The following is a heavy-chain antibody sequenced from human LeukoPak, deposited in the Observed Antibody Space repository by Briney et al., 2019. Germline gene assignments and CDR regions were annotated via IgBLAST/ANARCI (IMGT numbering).Heavy chain of an antibody. CDR2: FYTSGST. CDR3: ARDKSGRLDY. V-gene: IGHV4-4*07. J-gene: IGHJ4*02. D-gene: IGHD1-26*01. Sequence: SETLSLTCTVSGGSITSFYWNWVRLPAGKGLEWIERFYTSGSTSYNPSLKTRVTMSIDTSKNQFSLKLSSVTAADTAVYYCARDKSGRLDYWGQGTLVTVSS. CDR1: GGSITSFY.